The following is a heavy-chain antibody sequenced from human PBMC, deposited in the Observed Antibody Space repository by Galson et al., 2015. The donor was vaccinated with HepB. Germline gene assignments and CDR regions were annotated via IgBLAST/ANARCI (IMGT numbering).Heavy chain of an antibody. J-gene: IGHJ6*02. Sequence: QSGAEVKKPGESLKISCKGSGYSFTSYWIGWVRQAPGQGLEWMGIINPSGGSTSYAQKLQGRVTMTRDTSTSTVYMELSSLRSEDTAVYYCARDLAGSVAGTEHYYYYGMDVWGQGTTVTVSS. CDR3: ARDLAGSVAGTEHYYYYGMDV. CDR2: INPSGGST. V-gene: IGHV1-46*04. CDR1: GYSFTSYW. D-gene: IGHD6-19*01.